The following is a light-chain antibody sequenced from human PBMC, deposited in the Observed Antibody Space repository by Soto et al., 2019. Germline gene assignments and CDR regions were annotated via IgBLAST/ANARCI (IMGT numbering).Light chain of an antibody. CDR3: QQYDNLSMYT. J-gene: IGKJ2*01. Sequence: DIQMTQSPSSLSASVGDRVTITCQASQDISNYLNWYQQKPGKAPKLLMYDASNLETGVPSRFSGSGSGTDFTFTISSLQPEDIATYYCQQYDNLSMYTFGQGTKLEIK. CDR1: QDISNY. CDR2: DAS. V-gene: IGKV1-33*01.